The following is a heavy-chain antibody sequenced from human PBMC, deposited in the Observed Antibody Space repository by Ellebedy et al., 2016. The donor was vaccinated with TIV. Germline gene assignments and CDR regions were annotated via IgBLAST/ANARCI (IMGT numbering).Heavy chain of an antibody. J-gene: IGHJ6*03. CDR2: ISGSGGST. V-gene: IGHV3-23*01. Sequence: GESLKISCAASGFTFSSYAMSWVRQAPGRRLEWVSAISGSGGSTHYVDSVRGRFTIPRDNSKNTLYLQMTSLRAEDTAVYYCAKAPTAIFAHFYYYYYYMDVWGKGTTVTVSS. CDR3: AKAPTAIFAHFYYYYYYMDV. CDR1: GFTFSSYA. D-gene: IGHD2-21*02.